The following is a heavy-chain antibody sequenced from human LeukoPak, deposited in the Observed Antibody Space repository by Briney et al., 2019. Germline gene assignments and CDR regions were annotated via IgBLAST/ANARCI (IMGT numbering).Heavy chain of an antibody. CDR2: ISGSGGST. CDR1: GFTFSSYA. CDR3: AKDPIAVAGSGNFDY. D-gene: IGHD6-19*01. Sequence: PGGSLRLSCAASGFTFSSYAMSWVRQAPGKGLEWVSAISGSGGSTYYADPVKGRFTISRDNSKNTLYLQMNSLRAEDTAVYYCAKDPIAVAGSGNFDYWGQGTLVTVSS. V-gene: IGHV3-23*01. J-gene: IGHJ4*02.